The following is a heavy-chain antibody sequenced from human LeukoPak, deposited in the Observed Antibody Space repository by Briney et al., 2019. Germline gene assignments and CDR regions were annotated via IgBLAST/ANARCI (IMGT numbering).Heavy chain of an antibody. CDR3: AKDIHYFQSDY. V-gene: IGHV3-7*01. CDR1: GFTCSNYW. D-gene: IGHD2-2*02. Sequence: GGSLRISCAASGFTCSNYWMIWVRQAPGKGLEWVAGIKQDGSEKQYVGSVRGRFTISRDNAKNVLDLQMNSLTDEDTAVYCCAKDIHYFQSDYWGQGALVTVSS. J-gene: IGHJ4*02. CDR2: IKQDGSEK.